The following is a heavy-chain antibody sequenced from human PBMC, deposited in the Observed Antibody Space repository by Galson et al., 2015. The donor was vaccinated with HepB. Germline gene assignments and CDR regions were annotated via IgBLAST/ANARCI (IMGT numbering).Heavy chain of an antibody. CDR3: AKSNMHCSGGSCFSDY. CDR2: LSGSGGST. J-gene: IGHJ4*02. D-gene: IGHD2-15*01. Sequence: SLRLSCAAYGFIYSNYVMSWVRQAPGKGLEWVSGLSGSGGSTYYADSVKGRFTISRDNSKNTMFRQMNSLRAEDTAVYSCAKSNMHCSGGSCFSDYWGQGALVIVSS. V-gene: IGHV3-23*01. CDR1: GFIYSNYV.